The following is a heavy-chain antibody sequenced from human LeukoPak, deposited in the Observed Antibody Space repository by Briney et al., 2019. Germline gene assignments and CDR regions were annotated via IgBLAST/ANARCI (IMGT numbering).Heavy chain of an antibody. D-gene: IGHD6-19*01. CDR3: ARLRGGIYSSRDAFDI. Sequence: GASVKVSCRASGYTFTSNGISWVRQAPGQGLEWMAWISPYNGDTTYAQELQGRVTVTTDASTSTAYMEPRSLRSDDTAMYFCARLRGGIYSSRDAFDIWGQGTMVTVSS. CDR1: GYTFTSNG. V-gene: IGHV1-18*01. CDR2: ISPYNGDT. J-gene: IGHJ3*02.